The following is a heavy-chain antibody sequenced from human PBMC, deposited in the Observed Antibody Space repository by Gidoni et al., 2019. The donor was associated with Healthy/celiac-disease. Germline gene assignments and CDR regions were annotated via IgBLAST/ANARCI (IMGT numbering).Heavy chain of an antibody. CDR2: VVGCCGST. V-gene: IGHV3-23*01. Sequence: VQRLESGGGRVQAGGSLRVHRADSGFASISYAMSWVRQAPGKGLGWVSAVVGCCGSTYYADAVKGRFTISIDNSKTTLYLQMHSLRVGDTAVYYCSKANAEDIVVVVAASDAFDIWGQGTMVTVSS. CDR3: SKANAEDIVVVVAASDAFDI. J-gene: IGHJ3*02. CDR1: GFASISYA. D-gene: IGHD2-15*01.